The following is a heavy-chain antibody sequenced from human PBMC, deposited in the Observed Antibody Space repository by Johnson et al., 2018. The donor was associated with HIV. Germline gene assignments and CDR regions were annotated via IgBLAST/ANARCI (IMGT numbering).Heavy chain of an antibody. V-gene: IGHV3-30*18. J-gene: IGHJ3*02. D-gene: IGHD5-12*01. Sequence: QMQLVESGGGLLQPGRSLRLPCVASGFSFDDYVMHWVRQAPGKGLAWVGVIWYGGSNKYYADSVKGRFTISRDNSKNTLYLQMNSLRAEDTAVYYCAKEGRYVEGAFDIWGQGTLVTVSS. CDR3: AKEGRYVEGAFDI. CDR1: GFSFDDYV. CDR2: IWYGGSNK.